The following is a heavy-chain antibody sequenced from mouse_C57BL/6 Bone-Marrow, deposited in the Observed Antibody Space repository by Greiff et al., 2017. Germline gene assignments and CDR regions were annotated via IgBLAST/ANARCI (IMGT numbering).Heavy chain of an antibody. CDR1: GYAFSSSW. CDR3: ANYYGSSPHWYFDV. V-gene: IGHV1-82*01. Sequence: QAQLQQSGPELVKPGASVKISCKASGYAFSSSWMNWVKQRPGKGLEWIGRIYPGDGDTNYNGKFKGKATLTADKSSSTAYMQLSSLTSEDSAVYFCANYYGSSPHWYFDVWGTGTTVTVSS. J-gene: IGHJ1*03. D-gene: IGHD1-1*01. CDR2: IYPGDGDT.